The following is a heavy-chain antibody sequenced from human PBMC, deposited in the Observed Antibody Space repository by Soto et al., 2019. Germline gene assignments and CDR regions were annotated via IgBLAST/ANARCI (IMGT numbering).Heavy chain of an antibody. CDR1: GYTFTSYY. CDR3: ARVAVVVVAATQKDYYYGMDV. V-gene: IGHV1-46*01. J-gene: IGHJ6*02. D-gene: IGHD2-15*01. CDR2: INPSGGST. Sequence: VQLVQSGAEVKKPGASVKVSCKASGYTFTSYYMHWVRQAPGQGLEWMGIINPSGGSTSYAQKFQGRVNMTRDTSTSTVYMELSSLRSEDTAVYYCARVAVVVVAATQKDYYYGMDVWGQGTTVTVSS.